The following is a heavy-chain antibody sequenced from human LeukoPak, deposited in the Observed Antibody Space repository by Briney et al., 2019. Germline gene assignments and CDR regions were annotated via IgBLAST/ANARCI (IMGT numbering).Heavy chain of an antibody. CDR1: GGSISSYY. CDR2: IYYSGST. D-gene: IGHD2-2*01. V-gene: IGHV4-59*01. CDR3: ARGAGIVVVPAAASSYAFDI. Sequence: SETLSLTCTVSGGSISSYYWSWIRQPPGKGLEGIGYIYYSGSTNYNPSLKSRVTISVDTSKNQFSLKLSSVTAADTAVYYCARGAGIVVVPAAASSYAFDIWGQGTMVTVSS. J-gene: IGHJ3*02.